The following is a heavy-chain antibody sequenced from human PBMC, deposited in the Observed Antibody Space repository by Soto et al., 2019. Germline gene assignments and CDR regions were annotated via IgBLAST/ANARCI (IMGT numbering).Heavy chain of an antibody. CDR1: GFTFSSYS. V-gene: IGHV3-21*01. CDR2: ISSSSSYI. Sequence: EVQLVESGGGLVKPGGSLRLSCAASGFTFSSYSMNRVRQAPGKGLEWVSSISSSSSYIYYADSVKGRFTISRDNAKNSLYLQMNSLRAEDTAVYYCARKYSSSSDPSQYYYYYMDVWGKGTTVTVSS. CDR3: ARKYSSSSDPSQYYYYYMDV. D-gene: IGHD6-6*01. J-gene: IGHJ6*03.